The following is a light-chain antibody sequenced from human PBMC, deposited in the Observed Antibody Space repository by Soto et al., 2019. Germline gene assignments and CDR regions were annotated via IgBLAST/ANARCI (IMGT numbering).Light chain of an antibody. CDR1: QSISTL. J-gene: IGKJ4*01. CDR3: QQYNNSPLT. CDR2: KTS. V-gene: IGKV1-5*03. Sequence: DIQMTQSPSTLSASVGDRVTITCRASQSISTLLAWYQQKPGQAPKLLIYKTSSLDSGVPSRFSGSGSGTQFTLTISSLQPDDFAIYYCQQYNNSPLTFGRGTQVEIK.